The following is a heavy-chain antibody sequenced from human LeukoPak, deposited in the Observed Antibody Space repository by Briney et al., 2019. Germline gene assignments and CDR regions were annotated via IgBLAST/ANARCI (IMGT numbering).Heavy chain of an antibody. J-gene: IGHJ4*02. Sequence: GASVKVSCKASGYNFFTYGITWVRQAPGQGLEWMGWISPHNGNANYAQKFQDRVIMTTDTSTNTAFMEVRSLGSDDTAMYYCARDPLGDAFDYWGQGTLVTVSS. V-gene: IGHV1-18*01. CDR1: GYNFFTYG. D-gene: IGHD3-16*01. CDR3: ARDPLGDAFDY. CDR2: ISPHNGNA.